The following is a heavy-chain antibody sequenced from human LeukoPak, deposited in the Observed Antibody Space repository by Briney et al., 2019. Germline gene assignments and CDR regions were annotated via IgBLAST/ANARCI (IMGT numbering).Heavy chain of an antibody. V-gene: IGHV3-30*02. Sequence: SGGSLRLSCAASGFTFSSYGMHWVRQAPGKELEWVAFIRYDGSNKYYADSVKGRFTISRDNAKNSLYLQMNSLRAEDTAVYYCARYRGWGQGTLVTVSS. CDR1: GFTFSSYG. D-gene: IGHD5-12*01. CDR2: IRYDGSNK. CDR3: ARYRG. J-gene: IGHJ4*02.